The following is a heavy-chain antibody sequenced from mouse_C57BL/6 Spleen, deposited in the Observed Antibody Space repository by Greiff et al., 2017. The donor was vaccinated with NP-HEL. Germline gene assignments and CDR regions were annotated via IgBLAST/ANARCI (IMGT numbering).Heavy chain of an antibody. D-gene: IGHD2-2*01. CDR2: IHPNSGST. Sequence: QVQLKQPGAELVKPGASVKLSCKASGYTFTSYWMHWVKQRPGQGLEWIGMIHPNSGSTNYNEKFKSKATLTVDKSSSTAYMQLSSLTSEDSAVYYCASPLYYGYDEGFAYWGQGTLVTVSA. CDR1: GYTFTSYW. J-gene: IGHJ3*01. V-gene: IGHV1-64*01. CDR3: ASPLYYGYDEGFAY.